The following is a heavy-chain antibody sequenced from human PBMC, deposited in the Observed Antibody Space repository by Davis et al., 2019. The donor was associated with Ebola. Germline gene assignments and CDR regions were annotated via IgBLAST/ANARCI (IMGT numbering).Heavy chain of an antibody. CDR2: MNNDGSTI. CDR1: GFTFSSYW. D-gene: IGHD1-26*01. CDR3: AKDRRGTYVAFDI. V-gene: IGHV3-74*01. Sequence: GESLKISCVASGFTFSSYWMHWVRQVPGKGLLWVSRMNNDGSTIDYADSVKGRFTISRDNAKSTLYLQMNSLRAEDTAVYYCAKDRRGTYVAFDIWGQGTMVTVSS. J-gene: IGHJ3*02.